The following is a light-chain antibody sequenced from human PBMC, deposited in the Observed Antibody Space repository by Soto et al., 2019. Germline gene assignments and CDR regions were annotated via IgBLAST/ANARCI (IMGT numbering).Light chain of an antibody. CDR3: LHTYSFPRT. V-gene: IGKV1-12*01. Sequence: DIQMTQSPSSVSASFVDRVTLTCRASQGIGDRLAWYQQKPGKVPQLLIYCASTLGSGVPSRFSGSGSGTDFILTINTLQADDFATYYCLHTYSFPRTFGQGTKVDIK. J-gene: IGKJ1*01. CDR1: QGIGDR. CDR2: CAS.